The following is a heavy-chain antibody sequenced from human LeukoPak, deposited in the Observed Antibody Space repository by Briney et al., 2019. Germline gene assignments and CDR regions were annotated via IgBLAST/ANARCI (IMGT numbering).Heavy chain of an antibody. D-gene: IGHD2-15*01. CDR1: GFTFSSYA. V-gene: IGHV3-30-3*01. CDR3: ARDAFFYCSGGSCYPNYYYYGMDV. CDR2: ISYDGSNK. Sequence: GGSLRLSCAASGFTFSSYAMHWVRQAPGKGLEWAAVISYDGSNKYYADSVKGRFTISRDNSKNTLYLQMNSLRAEDTAVYYCARDAFFYCSGGSCYPNYYYYGMDVWGQGTTVTVSS. J-gene: IGHJ6*02.